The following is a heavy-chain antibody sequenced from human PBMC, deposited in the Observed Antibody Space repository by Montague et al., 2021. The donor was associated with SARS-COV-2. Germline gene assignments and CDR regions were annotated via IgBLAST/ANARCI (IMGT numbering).Heavy chain of an antibody. V-gene: IGHV4-34*01. D-gene: IGHD4-23*01. Sequence: SETLSLTCAVYGGSFSGCYWSWVRQPPGKGLEWIGEINRRGNTIYNPSLKSRVTISEDTSKSQFSLKLSSVTAADTAVYYCARGGGNILTNYYYYYLDVWGTGTTVTVSS. CDR2: INRRGNT. CDR1: GGSFSGCY. J-gene: IGHJ6*03. CDR3: ARGGGNILTNYYYYYLDV.